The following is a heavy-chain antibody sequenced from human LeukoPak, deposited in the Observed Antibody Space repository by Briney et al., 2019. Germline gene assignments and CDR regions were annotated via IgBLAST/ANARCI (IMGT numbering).Heavy chain of an antibody. Sequence: QPGGSLRLSCAASGFTFSSYAMSWVRQAPGKGLEWVSGISVSGGSTYSADSVKGRFTISRDNSKNTLYLQMNSLRAEDTAVYYCARSYYGAGSYPDYWGQGTLVTVSS. CDR2: ISVSGGST. J-gene: IGHJ4*02. CDR1: GFTFSSYA. D-gene: IGHD3-10*01. CDR3: ARSYYGAGSYPDY. V-gene: IGHV3-23*01.